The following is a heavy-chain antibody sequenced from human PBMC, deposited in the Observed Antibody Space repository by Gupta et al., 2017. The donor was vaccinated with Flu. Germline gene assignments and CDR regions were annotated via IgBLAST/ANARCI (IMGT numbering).Heavy chain of an antibody. J-gene: IGHJ3*02. CDR2: NKSGGSTK. V-gene: IGHV3-48*03. CDR3: ERGGGGWYKGAFDI. Sequence: VRLLVSGGGFLRPVGPLRLSCAASGFAFSSYEMNWVRPAPGKRMEWVSYNKSGGSTKYYAAYVQGSLTIDRDNDQSSLYLKINSLRAEDTAVYAGERGGGGWYKGAFDIWGQGTMVTVSS. CDR1: GFAFSSYE. D-gene: IGHD6-19*01.